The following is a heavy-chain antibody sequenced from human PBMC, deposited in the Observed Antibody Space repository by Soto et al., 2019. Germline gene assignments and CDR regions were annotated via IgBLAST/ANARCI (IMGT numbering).Heavy chain of an antibody. CDR1: GGSFSGYY. V-gene: IGHV4-34*01. D-gene: IGHD3-10*01. CDR2: INHSGST. J-gene: IGHJ4*02. CDR3: ARGNGRMVRGAGY. Sequence: QVQLQQWGAGLLKPSETLSLTCAVYGGSFSGYYWSWIRQPPGKGLEWIGEINHSGSTNYNPSLKSRVTIPVDTSKNQFSLKLSSVTAADTAVYYCARGNGRMVRGAGYWGQGTLVTVSS.